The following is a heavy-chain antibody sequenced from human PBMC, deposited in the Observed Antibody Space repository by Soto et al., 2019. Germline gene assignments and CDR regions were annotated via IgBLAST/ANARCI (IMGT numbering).Heavy chain of an antibody. CDR1: GFPFTNYW. CDR2: IKQDGSVK. Sequence: GGSLRLSCAASGFPFTNYWMSWVRQAPGKGLEWVANIKQDGSVKYYVDSVKGRLTISRDNAKDSLYLQVSILRAEDTAVYYCARIGYSSSSFDYWGQGTLVTVSS. V-gene: IGHV3-7*01. CDR3: ARIGYSSSSFDY. J-gene: IGHJ4*02. D-gene: IGHD6-6*01.